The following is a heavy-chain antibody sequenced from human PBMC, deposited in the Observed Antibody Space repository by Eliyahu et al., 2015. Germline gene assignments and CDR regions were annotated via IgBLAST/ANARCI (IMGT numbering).Heavy chain of an antibody. CDR2: XYTXGST. Sequence: QVQLQESGPGLVKPSETLSLTCTVSGGSISSYYWSWIRXPAGKGLEWIXRXYTXGSTNYXPSLKSRVPMSVDTSKNQFSLKLSSXTAADXAVYYCARDPPXSGSYYVSKNDYYYYGMDVWGQGTTVTVSS. J-gene: IGHJ6*02. CDR1: GGSISSYY. V-gene: IGHV4-4*07. D-gene: IGHD1-26*01. CDR3: ARDPPXSGSYYVSKNDYYYYGMDV.